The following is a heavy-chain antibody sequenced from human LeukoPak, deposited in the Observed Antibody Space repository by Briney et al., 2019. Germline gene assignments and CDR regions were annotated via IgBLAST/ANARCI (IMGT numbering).Heavy chain of an antibody. V-gene: IGHV4-59*01. J-gene: IGHJ6*03. D-gene: IGHD1-26*01. CDR2: IIYSGST. Sequence: SETLSLTCTVSGGSINNYYWSWIRHPPGKGLEWIGYIIYSGSTNYNPSLKSRVTISVDTSKNHFSLKLSSVTAADTAVYYCARDNRRYSYYYMDVWGKGTTVTISS. CDR3: ARDNRRYSYYYMDV. CDR1: GGSINNYY.